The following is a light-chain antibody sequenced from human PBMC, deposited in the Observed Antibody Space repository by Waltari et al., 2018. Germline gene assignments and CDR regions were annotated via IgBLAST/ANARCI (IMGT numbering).Light chain of an antibody. CDR3: QSADTSGSRWV. CDR1: ALPNQY. V-gene: IGLV3-25*03. J-gene: IGLJ3*02. CDR2: KDR. Sequence: SYELTQPPSVSVSPGQTARITCPGAALPNQYAYLYQQTPGQAPILVIYKDRERPPGIPGRFSGSSSGKIVTLTISGVQAEDEADYYCQSADTSGSRWVFGGGTKLTVL.